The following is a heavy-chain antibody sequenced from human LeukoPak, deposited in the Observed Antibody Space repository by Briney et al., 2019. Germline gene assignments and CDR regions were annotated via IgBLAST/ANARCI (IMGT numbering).Heavy chain of an antibody. CDR2: IKYDGSET. Sequence: GGSLRLSCAASGLTFSSYWMAWVRQAPGKGLEWVATIKYDGSETYYVDSVRGRFSISRDNAKNSLYLQMNSLGAEDTAVYYCARDSTLSNYWGQGTLVTVSS. CDR1: GLTFSSYW. J-gene: IGHJ4*02. V-gene: IGHV3-7*04. D-gene: IGHD3-16*01. CDR3: ARDSTLSNY.